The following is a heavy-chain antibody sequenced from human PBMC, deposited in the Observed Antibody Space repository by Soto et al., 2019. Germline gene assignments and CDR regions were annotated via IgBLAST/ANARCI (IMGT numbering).Heavy chain of an antibody. D-gene: IGHD6-13*01. CDR1: GGTFSSYA. J-gene: IGHJ4*02. V-gene: IGHV1-69*13. CDR3: ARLASLYSSQYYFDY. CDR2: IIPIFGTA. Sequence: ASVKVSCKASGGTFSSYAISWVRQAPGQGLEWMGGIIPIFGTANYAQKFQGRVTITADESTSTAYMELSSLRSEDTAVYYCARLASLYSSQYYFDYSGQGTLVTVSS.